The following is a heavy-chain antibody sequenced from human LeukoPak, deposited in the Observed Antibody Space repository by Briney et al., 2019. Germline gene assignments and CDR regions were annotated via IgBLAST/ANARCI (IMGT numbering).Heavy chain of an antibody. J-gene: IGHJ3*02. CDR2: IHSGGSPI. D-gene: IGHD2-2*02. Sequence: LSLTCTVSGGSISSGDYYWSWIRQAPGKGLEWVSYIHSGGSPIYYADSVKGRFTISRDNAKKSLYLQMNRLRAEDTAVYYCVRAVPAAILGAFDIWGQGTMVTVSS. CDR1: GGSISSGDYY. V-gene: IGHV3-11*04. CDR3: VRAVPAAILGAFDI.